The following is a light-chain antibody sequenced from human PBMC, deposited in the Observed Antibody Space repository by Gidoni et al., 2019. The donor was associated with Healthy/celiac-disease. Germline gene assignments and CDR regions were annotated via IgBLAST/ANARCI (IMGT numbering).Light chain of an antibody. CDR2: EVS. J-gene: IGLJ1*01. CDR3: SSYTSSSSFV. CDR1: SSDVGGYND. Sequence: SALTQPASVSVSPGQSITISCTGTSSDVGGYNDVSWYQQHPGKAPKLMIYEVSNRPSGVSNRFSGSKSGNTASLTISGLQAEDEADYYCSSYTSSSSFVFGTGTKVTVL. V-gene: IGLV2-14*01.